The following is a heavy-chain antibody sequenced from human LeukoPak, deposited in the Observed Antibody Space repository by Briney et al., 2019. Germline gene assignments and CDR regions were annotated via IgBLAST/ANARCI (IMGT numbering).Heavy chain of an antibody. CDR3: ARVSTHYDLDFFDF. V-gene: IGHV3-7*04. J-gene: IGHJ4*02. CDR2: IKEDGGQK. Sequence: GGSLRLSCAASGFNISNYWMTWVRQAPGKGLQLVANIKEDGGQKYYVDSVKGRFTISRDNPKNSLYLHLSRLRAEDTAVYFCARVSTHYDLDFFDFWGQGTLLTVSS. D-gene: IGHD5-12*01. CDR1: GFNISNYW.